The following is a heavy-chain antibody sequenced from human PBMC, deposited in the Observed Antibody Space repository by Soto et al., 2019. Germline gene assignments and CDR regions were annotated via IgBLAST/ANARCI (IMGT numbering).Heavy chain of an antibody. CDR2: ISYDGTDE. Sequence: SLRLSCAASGFSFSSYGMHWVRQAPGKGLEWVAMISYDGTDEYYADSVKGRFTISRDNAKKTLYLQMNSLRVDDTAVYYCARDSSPYYDFWSGFYTYFDYWGQGALVTVSS. V-gene: IGHV3-30*03. D-gene: IGHD3-3*01. J-gene: IGHJ4*02. CDR1: GFSFSSYG. CDR3: ARDSSPYYDFWSGFYTYFDY.